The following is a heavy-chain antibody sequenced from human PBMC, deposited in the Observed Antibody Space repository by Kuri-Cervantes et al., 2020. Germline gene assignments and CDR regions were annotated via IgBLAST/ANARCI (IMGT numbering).Heavy chain of an antibody. Sequence: ASVKVSCKASGYTFTGYYMHWVRQAPGQGLEWMGWINPNSGGTNYAQKFQGRVTMTRDTSISTAYMELRSLRSDDTAVYYCAREGPELWFGELLDPRWYYYGMDVWGQGTTVTVSS. D-gene: IGHD3-10*01. V-gene: IGHV1-2*02. CDR3: AREGPELWFGELLDPRWYYYGMDV. CDR1: GYTFTGYY. J-gene: IGHJ6*02. CDR2: INPNSGGT.